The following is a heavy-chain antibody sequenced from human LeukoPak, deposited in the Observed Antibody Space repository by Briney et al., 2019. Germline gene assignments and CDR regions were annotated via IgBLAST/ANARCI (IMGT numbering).Heavy chain of an antibody. J-gene: IGHJ4*02. CDR2: INPRGGT. CDR1: GGSFSGYY. V-gene: IGHV4-34*01. CDR3: ARRRLGYYFDY. Sequence: SEILSLTCGVYGGSFSGYYWSWIRQPPGKGLEWIGEINPRGGTNYNPSLKSRVTLSADTSKNQFSLTLNSVTAADTAVYYCARRRLGYYFDYWGQGTLVTVSS. D-gene: IGHD5-24*01.